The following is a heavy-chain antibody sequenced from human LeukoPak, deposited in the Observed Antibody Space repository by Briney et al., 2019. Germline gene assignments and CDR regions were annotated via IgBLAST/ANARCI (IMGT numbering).Heavy chain of an antibody. CDR2: INQDGNAK. V-gene: IGHV3-7*01. Sequence: GGSLRLSCAASGFTFSNYWMTWVRQAPGKGLEWVANINQDGNAKYYVDSVKGRFTISRDNAKNSLYLKMNSLRAEDTAVYYCARVNPDYGDNHFDYWGQGTLVTVSS. J-gene: IGHJ4*02. CDR1: GFTFSNYW. D-gene: IGHD4-17*01. CDR3: ARVNPDYGDNHFDY.